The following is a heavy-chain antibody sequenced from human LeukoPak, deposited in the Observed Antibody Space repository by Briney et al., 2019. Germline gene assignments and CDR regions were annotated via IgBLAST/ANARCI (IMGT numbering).Heavy chain of an antibody. D-gene: IGHD1-26*01. V-gene: IGHV1-2*02. CDR3: AREGPVVGATHLVDY. CDR1: GYTFTDYY. J-gene: IGHJ4*02. CDR2: INPNSGGT. Sequence: ASVKVSCKASGYTFTDYYMHWVRQAPGQGLEWMGWINPNSGGTNYAQKFQGRVTMTRDTSISTAYMELSRLRSDDTAVYYCAREGPVVGATHLVDYWGQGTLVSVSS.